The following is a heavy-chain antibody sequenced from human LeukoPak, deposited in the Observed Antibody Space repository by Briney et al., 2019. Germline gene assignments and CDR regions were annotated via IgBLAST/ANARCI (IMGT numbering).Heavy chain of an antibody. J-gene: IGHJ4*02. CDR1: GGSVSGYY. CDR2: IFYSGTT. D-gene: IGHD2-21*02. Sequence: SETLSLTCTVSGGSVSGYYWSWIRRPPGRGLEWIGYIFYSGTTLYSPSLKSRVTMSVDTSENQFSLKLSSVTAADTAVYYCARHDVVPVIRRGFDFWGQGILVTVPS. CDR3: ARHDVVPVIRRGFDF. V-gene: IGHV4-59*08.